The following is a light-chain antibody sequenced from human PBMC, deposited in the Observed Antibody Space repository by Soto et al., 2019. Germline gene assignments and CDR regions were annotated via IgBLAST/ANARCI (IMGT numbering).Light chain of an antibody. CDR2: GAS. J-gene: IGKJ2*01. CDR1: ESVRSN. CDR3: QQYNTWPYT. Sequence: ETVMTQSPVTLSVSPGQRATLSCRASESVRSNLAWYQQKPGQAPRLLIYGASTRATGIPARFSGSGSGTEFTLTISSLQSEDFAVYYCQQYNTWPYTFGQGTNLEIK. V-gene: IGKV3-15*01.